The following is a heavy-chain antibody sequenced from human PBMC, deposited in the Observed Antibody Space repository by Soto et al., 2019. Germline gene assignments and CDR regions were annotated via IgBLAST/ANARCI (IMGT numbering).Heavy chain of an antibody. Sequence: PSETLSLTCTVSGGSISSYYWSWIRQPPGKGLEWIGCIYYSGSTNYNPSLKSRVTISVDTSKNQFSLKLSSVTAADTAVYYCARDRNHDYWGQGTLVTVSS. V-gene: IGHV4-59*01. CDR3: ARDRNHDY. CDR1: GGSISSYY. J-gene: IGHJ4*02. D-gene: IGHD1-1*01. CDR2: IYYSGST.